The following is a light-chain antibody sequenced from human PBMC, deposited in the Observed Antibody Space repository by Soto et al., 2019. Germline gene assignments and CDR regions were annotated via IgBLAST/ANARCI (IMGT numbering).Light chain of an antibody. CDR1: SSDVGGYNY. V-gene: IGLV2-14*01. CDR3: ASYTSSSTLE. J-gene: IGLJ3*02. CDR2: GVN. Sequence: QSVLTRPASVSGSPGQSITISCTGTSSDVGGYNYVSWYQCHPGKAPKVMIYGVNNRPSGVSNRFSGSKSGNTASLTISGRQAEDEAHYYCASYTSSSTLEFGGGTKLTVL.